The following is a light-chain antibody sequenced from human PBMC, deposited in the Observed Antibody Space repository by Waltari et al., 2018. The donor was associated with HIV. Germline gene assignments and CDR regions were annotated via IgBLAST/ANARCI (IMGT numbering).Light chain of an antibody. Sequence: QSALTQPRSVSGSPGQSVTIYCTGTRSDVGAYNYVSWYQQHPGRAPKLMIYDVSQLPSRVPDRFSGSKSGNTASLTISWLQAEDEADYYCCSYAGSYTFYVFGTGTKVTVL. J-gene: IGLJ1*01. V-gene: IGLV2-11*02. CDR1: RSDVGAYNY. CDR2: DVS. CDR3: CSYAGSYTFYV.